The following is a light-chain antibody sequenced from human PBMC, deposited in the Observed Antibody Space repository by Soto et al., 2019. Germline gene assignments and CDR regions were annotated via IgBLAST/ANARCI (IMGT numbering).Light chain of an antibody. V-gene: IGLV2-14*01. CDR3: SSYTSSSTQV. CDR1: SSDVGGYNY. Sequence: QSALTQPASVSGSPGQSITISCTGTSSDVGGYNYVSWYQHHPGKAPKLMIYEVSNRPSGVSNRFSGSKSGNTASLTISGLHAEDEADYYCSSYTSSSTQVFGTGTKLTVL. CDR2: EVS. J-gene: IGLJ1*01.